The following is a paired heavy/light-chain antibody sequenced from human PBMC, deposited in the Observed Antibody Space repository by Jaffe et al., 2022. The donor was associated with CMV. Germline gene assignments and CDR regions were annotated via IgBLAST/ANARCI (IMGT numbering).Light chain of an antibody. V-gene: IGKV3-20*01. CDR2: DAS. CDR1: QRVPSDK. CDR3: QQYGWPPIT. J-gene: IGKJ5*01. Sequence: SVLTQSPGTLSLSPGERATLSCRASQRVPSDKLAWYQQRGGQAPRLLIYDASSRASGIPDRFSGSGSGTDFSLTISRLEAEDFAVYFCQQYGWPPITFGQGTRLDVK.
Heavy chain of an antibody. CDR3: ARLPWSFRFLEGNNYAYYMDV. CDR2: IYRSGTT. D-gene: IGHD3-3*01. V-gene: IGHV4-39*01. J-gene: IGHJ6*03. Sequence: QVQLQESGPGLVKPSETLSLTCTVSGGSITTGSFYWGWIRQSPGMGLEWIGSIYRSGTTDYNPSLRSRVTMSVDTSKSHFSLSLTSVTAADTAVYYCARLPWSFRFLEGNNYAYYMDVWGKGTTVTVSS. CDR1: GGSITTGSFY.